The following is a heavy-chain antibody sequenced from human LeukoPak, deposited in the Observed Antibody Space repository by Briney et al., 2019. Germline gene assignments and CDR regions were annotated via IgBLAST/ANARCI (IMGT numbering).Heavy chain of an antibody. D-gene: IGHD6-19*01. J-gene: IGHJ4*02. CDR1: GFTFDDYA. Sequence: SGGSLRLSCAASGFTFDDYAMHWVRQAPGKGLEWVSGISWNSGSIGYADSVKGRFTISRDNAKNSLYLQMNSLRAEDTALYYCARGSSGWYSVAYWGQGTLVTVSS. CDR3: ARGSSGWYSVAY. V-gene: IGHV3-9*01. CDR2: ISWNSGSI.